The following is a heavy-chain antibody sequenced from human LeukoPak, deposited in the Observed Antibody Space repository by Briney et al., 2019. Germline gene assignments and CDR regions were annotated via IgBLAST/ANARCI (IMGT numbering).Heavy chain of an antibody. CDR1: GFTFSSYG. Sequence: GGSLRLSCAASGFTFSSYGMHWVRQAPGKGLEWVAVISYDGSNKYYADFVKGRFTISRDNSKNTLYLQMNSLRAEDTAVYYCAIMAPDAFDIWGQGTMVTVSS. V-gene: IGHV3-30*03. CDR3: AIMAPDAFDI. D-gene: IGHD2-8*01. J-gene: IGHJ3*02. CDR2: ISYDGSNK.